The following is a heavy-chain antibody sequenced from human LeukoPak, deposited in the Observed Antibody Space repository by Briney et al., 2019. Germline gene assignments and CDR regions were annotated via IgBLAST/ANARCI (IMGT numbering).Heavy chain of an antibody. CDR1: GFAFSSYR. J-gene: IGHJ3*02. CDR3: AKSSPPYYYDSSGQRGAFDI. CDR2: ISSSSSYI. Sequence: GGSLRLSCAASGFAFSSYRMNWVRQAPGKGLEWVSSISSSSSYIYYADSVKGRFTISRDNATNSLYLQLNSLRAEDTAVYYCAKSSPPYYYDSSGQRGAFDIWGQGTMVTVSS. V-gene: IGHV3-21*01. D-gene: IGHD3-22*01.